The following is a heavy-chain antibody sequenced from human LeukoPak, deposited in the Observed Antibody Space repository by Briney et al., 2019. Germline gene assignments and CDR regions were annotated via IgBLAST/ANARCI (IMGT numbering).Heavy chain of an antibody. D-gene: IGHD5-12*01. CDR3: ARTPLYSGYDYYYFDY. CDR1: GVTLSSNY. V-gene: IGHV3-53*01. J-gene: IGHJ4*02. CDR2: IYSGGST. Sequence: GGSLRLSCAASGVTLSSNYMSWVRQAPGKGLEWVSVIYSGGSTYYADSVKGRFTISRDNSKNTLYLQMNSLRAEDTAVYYCARTPLYSGYDYYYFDYWGQGTLVTVSS.